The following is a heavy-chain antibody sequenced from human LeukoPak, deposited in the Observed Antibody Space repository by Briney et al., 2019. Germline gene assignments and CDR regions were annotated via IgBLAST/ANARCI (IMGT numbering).Heavy chain of an antibody. CDR2: INAGNGNT. CDR1: GYTFTSYA. V-gene: IGHV1-3*01. Sequence: GASVKVSSNASGYTFTSYAMHWVRQAPGQRLEWMGWINAGNGNTKYSQKLQGRVTMTTDTSTSTAYMELRSLRSDDTAVYYCARAKYSSSWIDYWGQGTLVTVSS. J-gene: IGHJ4*02. CDR3: ARAKYSSSWIDY. D-gene: IGHD6-13*01.